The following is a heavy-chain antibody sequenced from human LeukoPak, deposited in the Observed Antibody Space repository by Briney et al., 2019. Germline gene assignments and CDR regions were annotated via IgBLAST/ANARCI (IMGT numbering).Heavy chain of an antibody. V-gene: IGHV3-30*18. CDR3: AKDRSSSWTFDY. D-gene: IGHD6-13*01. CDR2: ISYDGSEK. J-gene: IGHJ4*02. Sequence: GRSLRLSCAASGFTFNSYGMHWVRQAPGKGLEWVAVISYDGSEKYYADSVKGRFTISRDNSKNTLYLQMNSLRAEDTAVYYCAKDRSSSWTFDYWGQGTLVTVSS. CDR1: GFTFNSYG.